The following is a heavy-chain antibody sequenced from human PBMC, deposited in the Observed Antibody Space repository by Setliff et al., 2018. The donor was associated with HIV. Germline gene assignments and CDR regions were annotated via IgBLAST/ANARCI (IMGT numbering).Heavy chain of an antibody. CDR1: GFTFTSSA. CDR2: IVVGSGNT. CDR3: AAADYSNPHWYFDL. D-gene: IGHD4-4*01. V-gene: IGHV1-58*02. Sequence: GASVKVSCKASGFTFTSSAMQWVRQARGQRLEWIGWIVVGSGNTNYAQKFQERVTTTRDMSTSTAYMELSSLRSEDTAVYYCAAADYSNPHWYFDLWGRGTLVTVSS. J-gene: IGHJ2*01.